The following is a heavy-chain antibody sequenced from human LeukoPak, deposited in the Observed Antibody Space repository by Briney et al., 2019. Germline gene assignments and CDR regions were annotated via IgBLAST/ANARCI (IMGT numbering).Heavy chain of an antibody. CDR2: ISGTYTST. CDR3: AKGHSSSWSIFDY. CDR1: GFTFNIFG. D-gene: IGHD6-13*01. J-gene: IGHJ4*02. V-gene: IGHV3-23*01. Sequence: PGGTLRLSCAASGFTFNIFGMSWVRQAPGKGLEWVSSISGTYTSTYYADSVKGRLTISRDNSKNTLYLQMNSLRADDTAVYHCAKGHSSSWSIFDYWGQGTLVTVSS.